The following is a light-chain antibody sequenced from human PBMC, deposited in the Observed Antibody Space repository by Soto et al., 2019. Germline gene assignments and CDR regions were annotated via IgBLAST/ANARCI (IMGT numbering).Light chain of an antibody. CDR1: QSLLHSNGYNY. J-gene: IGKJ2*01. Sequence: DIVMTQSPLSLPVTPGEPASISCRSSQSLLHSNGYNYLDWYLQKPGQSPQLLIYLGSNRASGVPDRFSGSGSSTDFTLKISRVEAEDVGVYYCMQALQTPYIFGQGTKLAIK. CDR2: LGS. CDR3: MQALQTPYI. V-gene: IGKV2-28*01.